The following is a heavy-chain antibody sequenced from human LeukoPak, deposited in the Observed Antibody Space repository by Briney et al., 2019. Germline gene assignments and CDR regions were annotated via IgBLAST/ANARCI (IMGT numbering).Heavy chain of an antibody. CDR1: GFTFSSYA. CDR3: AKSGSYDSWSGYPARDYFDY. J-gene: IGHJ4*02. V-gene: IGHV3-23*01. Sequence: PGGSLRLSCAASGFTFSSYAMSWVRQAPGKGLEWVSAISGSGGSTYYADSVKGRFTISRDNSKNTLYLQMNSLRAEDTAVYYCAKSGSYDSWSGYPARDYFDYWGQGTLVTVSS. D-gene: IGHD3-3*01. CDR2: ISGSGGST.